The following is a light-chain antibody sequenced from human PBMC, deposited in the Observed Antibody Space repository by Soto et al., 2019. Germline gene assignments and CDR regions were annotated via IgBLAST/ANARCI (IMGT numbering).Light chain of an antibody. V-gene: IGLV2-23*01. CDR3: CSYAGSSGWV. CDR1: SSDVGSYNL. CDR2: EGS. J-gene: IGLJ3*02. Sequence: QSALTQPASVSGSPGQSITISCTGTSSDVGSYNLVSWYQQHPGKAPKLMIYEGSKRPSGVSNRFSGSKSGNTASLTISGLQAEDEADYYCCSYAGSSGWVLGGGTKLTVL.